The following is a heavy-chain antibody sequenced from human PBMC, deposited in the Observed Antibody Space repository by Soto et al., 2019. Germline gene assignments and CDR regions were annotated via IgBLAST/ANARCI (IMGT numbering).Heavy chain of an antibody. CDR2: TDPSDSYT. D-gene: IGHD3-22*01. CDR1: GYSFTSYW. CDR3: ARRGDSSGYFDAFDI. V-gene: IGHV5-10-1*01. J-gene: IGHJ3*02. Sequence: GESLKISCKGSGYSFTSYWISWVRQMPGKGLEWMGRTDPSDSYTNYSPSFQGHVTISADKSISTAYLQWSSLKASDTAMYYCARRGDSSGYFDAFDIWGQGTMVTVSS.